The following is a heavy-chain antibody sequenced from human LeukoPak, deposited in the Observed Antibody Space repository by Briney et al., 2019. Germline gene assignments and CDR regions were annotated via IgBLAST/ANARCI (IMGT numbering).Heavy chain of an antibody. V-gene: IGHV4-59*01. CDR3: ARFYGDYDNAFDI. CDR1: GGSISSYY. J-gene: IGHJ3*02. CDR2: IYYSGST. Sequence: PSETLSLTCTVSGGSISSYYWSWIRQPPGKGLERIGYIYYSGSTNYNPSLKSRVTISVDTSKNQFSLKLSSVTAADTAVYYCARFYGDYDNAFDIWGQGTMVTVSS. D-gene: IGHD4-17*01.